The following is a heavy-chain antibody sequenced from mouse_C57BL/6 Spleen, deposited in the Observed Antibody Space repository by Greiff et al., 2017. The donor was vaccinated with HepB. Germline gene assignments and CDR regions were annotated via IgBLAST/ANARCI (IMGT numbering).Heavy chain of an antibody. Sequence: EVMLVESEGGLVQPGSSMKLSCTASGFTFSDYYMAWVRQVPEKGLEWVANINYDGSSTYYLDSLKSRFIISRDNAKNILYLQMSSLKSEDTATYYCARDKAVDYYGSDWYFDVWGTGTTVTVSS. J-gene: IGHJ1*03. D-gene: IGHD1-1*01. CDR3: ARDKAVDYYGSDWYFDV. V-gene: IGHV5-16*01. CDR2: INYDGSST. CDR1: GFTFSDYY.